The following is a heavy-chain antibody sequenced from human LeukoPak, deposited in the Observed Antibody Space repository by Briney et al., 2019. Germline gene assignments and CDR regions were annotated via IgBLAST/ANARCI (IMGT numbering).Heavy chain of an antibody. J-gene: IGHJ3*02. CDR3: ARGGSSSSWYLYDAFDI. Sequence: PSETLSLTCTVSGYSISSGYYWGWIRQPPVKGLEWIGSIYHSGSTYYNPSLKSRVTISVDTSKNQFSLKLSSVTAADTAVYYCARGGSSSSWYLYDAFDIWGQGTMVTVSS. D-gene: IGHD6-13*01. V-gene: IGHV4-38-2*02. CDR2: IYHSGST. CDR1: GYSISSGYY.